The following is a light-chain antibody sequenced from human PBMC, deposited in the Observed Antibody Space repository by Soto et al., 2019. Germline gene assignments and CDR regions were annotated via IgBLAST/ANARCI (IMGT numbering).Light chain of an antibody. V-gene: IGKV3-11*01. CDR3: QQRSNWPPRT. J-gene: IGKJ2*01. Sequence: EIVLTQSPATLSLSPGERATLSCRASQSVSTYLAWYQQKPGQAPRLLIYDASNRATGIPGRFSGSGSGTAFTPPISSLVPADFAVYYCQQRSNWPPRTFGQGTKLEIK. CDR2: DAS. CDR1: QSVSTY.